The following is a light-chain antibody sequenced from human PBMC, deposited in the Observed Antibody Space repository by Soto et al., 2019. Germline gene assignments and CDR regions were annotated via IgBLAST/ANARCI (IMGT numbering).Light chain of an antibody. CDR3: QQRSDWPIT. Sequence: EIVLTQSPATLSLSPGERVTLSCRASQSVARYLAWYQQKPGQAPSLLIYGASNRATGIPARFSGSGSGTDFTLTISSLEPEDFEVYYCQQRSDWPITFGQGTRLEIK. CDR1: QSVARY. J-gene: IGKJ5*01. CDR2: GAS. V-gene: IGKV3-11*01.